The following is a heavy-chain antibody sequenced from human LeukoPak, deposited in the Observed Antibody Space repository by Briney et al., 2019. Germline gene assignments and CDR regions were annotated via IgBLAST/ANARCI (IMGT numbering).Heavy chain of an antibody. CDR1: GYSLSRGYY. D-gene: IGHD2-15*01. V-gene: IGHV4-38-2*01. Sequence: PSETLSPTCAVSGYSLSRGYYWGWIRQAPGKGLEWIGIIYQTGRTNYNPSLKSRVTMSVDTSKNQFSLRLSSVTAADTAVYYCARVDLVVVATTPHWYFDLWGRGTLVTVSS. J-gene: IGHJ2*01. CDR2: IYQTGRT. CDR3: ARVDLVVVATTPHWYFDL.